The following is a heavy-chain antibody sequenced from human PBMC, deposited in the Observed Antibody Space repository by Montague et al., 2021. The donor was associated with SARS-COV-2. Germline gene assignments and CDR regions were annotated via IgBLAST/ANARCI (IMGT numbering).Heavy chain of an antibody. J-gene: IGHJ4*02. CDR3: ARHYSATLAAVY. D-gene: IGHD4-11*01. CDR2: ISDSGST. V-gene: IGHV4-59*08. CDR1: GGSISSFH. Sequence: SETLSLTCTVSGGSISSFHWSWFRQPPGKGLEWIGYISDSGSTNYNPSLTSRVTMSVDTSKNQFSLKVNSATAADTAVYYCARHYSATLAAVYWGQGTLVTVSS.